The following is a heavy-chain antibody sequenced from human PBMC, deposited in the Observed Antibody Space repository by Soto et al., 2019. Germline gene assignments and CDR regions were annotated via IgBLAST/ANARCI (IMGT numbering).Heavy chain of an antibody. Sequence: QVQLLQSGAEVKKPGASVKVSCKASGYTFTSYDINWVRQATGQGLEWMGWMNPNSGNTGYAQKFQGRVNMTRNTSISTAYIELSSLRSEDTAVYYCARELYSSVRFDSWCQGTLVTVSS. J-gene: IGHJ5*01. V-gene: IGHV1-8*01. D-gene: IGHD6-25*01. CDR2: MNPNSGNT. CDR3: ARELYSSVRFDS. CDR1: GYTFTSYD.